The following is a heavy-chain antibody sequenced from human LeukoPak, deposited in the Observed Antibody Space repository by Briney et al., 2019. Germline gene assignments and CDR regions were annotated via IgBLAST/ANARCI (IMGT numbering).Heavy chain of an antibody. V-gene: IGHV3-15*01. Sequence: GGSLRLSCAASAFTFSNAWMNWVRQAPGKGLEWVGRIKRKTDGGTTDYAAPVKGRFTISRDDSNNTLYLQMTSLKPEDTAVYYCTTEERVSSGYCSGGSCYIDYWGQGTLVTVSS. CDR2: IKRKTDGGTT. CDR1: AFTFSNAW. D-gene: IGHD2-15*01. J-gene: IGHJ4*02. CDR3: TTEERVSSGYCSGGSCYIDY.